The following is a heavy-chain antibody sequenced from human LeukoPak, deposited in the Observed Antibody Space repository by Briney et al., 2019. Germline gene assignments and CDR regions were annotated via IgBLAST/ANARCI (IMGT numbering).Heavy chain of an antibody. CDR2: ISSSGSTI. Sequence: GGSLRLSFAASGFTFSSYEMNWVRQAPGKGLEWVSYISSSGSTIYYADSEKGRFTISRDNAKNSLYLQMNSLRAEDTAVYYCAELGITMIGGVWGKGTTVTISS. J-gene: IGHJ6*04. CDR3: AELGITMIGGV. D-gene: IGHD3-10*02. V-gene: IGHV3-48*03. CDR1: GFTFSSYE.